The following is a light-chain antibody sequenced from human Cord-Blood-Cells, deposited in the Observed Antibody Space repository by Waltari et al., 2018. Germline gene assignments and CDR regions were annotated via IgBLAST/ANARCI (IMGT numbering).Light chain of an antibody. CDR2: DAS. V-gene: IGKV1-33*01. CDR3: QQYDR. CDR1: QDISNY. J-gene: IGKJ3*01. Sequence: DIQMTQSPSSLSASVGDRVTITCQASQDISNYLNWYQQKPGKAPKLLIYDASNLETGVPSRFSGSGSGTDFTFTISSLQPEDIATYYCQQYDRFGPGTKVDIK.